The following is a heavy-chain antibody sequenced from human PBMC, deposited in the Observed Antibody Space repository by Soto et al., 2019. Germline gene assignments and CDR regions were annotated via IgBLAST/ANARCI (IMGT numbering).Heavy chain of an antibody. D-gene: IGHD4-4*01. J-gene: IGHJ6*02. CDR1: GYTFTSYA. V-gene: IGHV1-3*01. Sequence: QVQLVQSGAEVKKPGASVKVSCKASGYTFTSYAMHWVRQAPGQRLEWMGWINAGNGNTKYSQKFQGRVTITRDTSASTAYMELSSLSSEDTAVYYCASSYSNYALIDYYYYGMDVWGHGTTVTVSS. CDR3: ASSYSNYALIDYYYYGMDV. CDR2: INAGNGNT.